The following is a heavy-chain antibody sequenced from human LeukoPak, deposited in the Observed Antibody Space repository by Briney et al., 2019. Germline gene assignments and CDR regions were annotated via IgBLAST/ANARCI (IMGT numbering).Heavy chain of an antibody. V-gene: IGHV4-61*01. D-gene: IGHD6-19*01. CDR3: ARASGGYSSGWYLDY. J-gene: IGHJ4*02. CDR1: GGSVSSGSYY. Sequence: PSETLSLTCTVSGGSVSSGSYYWSWIRQPPGKGLEWIGYIYYSGSTNYNPSLKSRVTISVDTSKNQFSLKLSSVTAADTAVYYCARASGGYSSGWYLDYWGQGTLVTVPS. CDR2: IYYSGST.